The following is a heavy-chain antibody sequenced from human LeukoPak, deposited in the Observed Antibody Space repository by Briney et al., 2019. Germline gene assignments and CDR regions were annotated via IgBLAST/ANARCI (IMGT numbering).Heavy chain of an antibody. CDR3: ARDQGLTAPPPYGLDV. V-gene: IGHV1-69*04. CDR1: GGTFSTSA. D-gene: IGHD5-18*01. CDR2: IIPVLNIT. J-gene: IGHJ6*02. Sequence: GASVQVSCKTSGGTFSTSAITWVRQAPGPELEWMGRIIPVLNITTYAQRFQGRVTITADTSTSTVYMELSSLRSEETAVYYCARDQGLTAPPPYGLDVWGQGTTVIVSS.